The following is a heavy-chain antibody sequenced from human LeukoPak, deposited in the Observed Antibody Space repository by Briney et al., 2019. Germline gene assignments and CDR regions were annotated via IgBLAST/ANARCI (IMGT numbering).Heavy chain of an antibody. V-gene: IGHV4-34*01. CDR1: GGSFSGYY. CDR2: INHSGST. J-gene: IGHJ5*02. CDR3: AGHPARILVPGTRFWFDP. Sequence: SVTLSLTCAVYGGSFSGYYWSWIRQPPGKGLEWIGEINHSGSTNYNPFLKSRVTISVDTSKNQFSLKLSSVTAADTAVYYCAGHPARILVPGTRFWFDPWGQGTLGTVSS. D-gene: IGHD1-1*01.